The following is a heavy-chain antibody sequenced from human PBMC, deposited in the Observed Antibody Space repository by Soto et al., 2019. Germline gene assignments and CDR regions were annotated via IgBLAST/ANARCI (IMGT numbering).Heavy chain of an antibody. Sequence: SETLSLTCSVLGGSISSYYWSWIRQPPGKGLEWIGYIYYSGSTNYNPSLKSRVTISVDTSKNQFSLKLSSVTAADTAVYYCASSPGPPIYCSGGSCYSGLSRYYYYYMDVWGKGTTVTVSS. J-gene: IGHJ6*03. CDR2: IYYSGST. V-gene: IGHV4-59*01. CDR3: ASSPGPPIYCSGGSCYSGLSRYYYYYMDV. CDR1: GGSISSYY. D-gene: IGHD2-15*01.